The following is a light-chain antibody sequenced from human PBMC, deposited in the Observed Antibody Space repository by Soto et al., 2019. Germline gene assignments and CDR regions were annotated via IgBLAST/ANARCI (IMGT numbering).Light chain of an antibody. CDR3: QKYKSAPQT. Sequence: DVQMTQSPSSLSASVGDRVTITCRASQGISNYLAWFQQKPGEVPKLLIFAASTLQSGVPSRFSGSGSGTDFTLTISSLQPEDVATYYCQKYKSAPQTFGQGTRLEIK. V-gene: IGKV1-27*01. CDR2: AAS. CDR1: QGISNY. J-gene: IGKJ5*01.